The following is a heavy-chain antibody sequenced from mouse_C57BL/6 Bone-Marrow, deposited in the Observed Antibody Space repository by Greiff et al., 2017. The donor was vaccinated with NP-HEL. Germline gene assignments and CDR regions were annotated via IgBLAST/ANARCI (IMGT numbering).Heavy chain of an antibody. V-gene: IGHV5-16*01. D-gene: IGHD3-2*02. CDR3: ARALSPSQAYAMDY. Sequence: EVQWVESEGGLVQPGSSMKLSCTASGFTFSDYYMAWVRQVPEKGLEWVANINYDGSSTYYLDSLKSRFIISRDNAKNILYLQMSSLKSEDTATYYCARALSPSQAYAMDYWGQGTSVTVSS. CDR2: INYDGSST. J-gene: IGHJ4*01. CDR1: GFTFSDYY.